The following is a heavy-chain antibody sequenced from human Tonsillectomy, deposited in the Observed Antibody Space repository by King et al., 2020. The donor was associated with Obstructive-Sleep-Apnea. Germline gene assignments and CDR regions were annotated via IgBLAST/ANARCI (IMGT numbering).Heavy chain of an antibody. CDR1: GFTFSTYE. Sequence: VQLVESGGGVVQPGRSLRLSCAASGFTFSTYEMHWFRQAPGKGLEWVAVISYDGSDKYYADSVKGRFTISRDNSKNTLSLQMNSLTTEDTAVFYCATYGDYPGSSFDYWGQGTLVTVSS. CDR3: ATYGDYPGSSFDY. J-gene: IGHJ4*02. D-gene: IGHD4-17*01. V-gene: IGHV3-30*04. CDR2: ISYDGSDK.